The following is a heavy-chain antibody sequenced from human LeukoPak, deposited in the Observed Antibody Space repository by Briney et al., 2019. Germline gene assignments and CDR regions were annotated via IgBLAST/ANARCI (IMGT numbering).Heavy chain of an antibody. D-gene: IGHD4/OR15-4a*01. CDR1: GFTFSSYA. Sequence: GGSLRLSCAASGFTFSSYAMSWVRQAPGKGLVWVSRLNPDGSVTNYADSVEGRYTISRDNVKNTLYLQMNSLRAEDTAVYYCGRGGAGLADVWGQGTLVIVSS. J-gene: IGHJ3*01. CDR3: GRGGAGLADV. V-gene: IGHV3-74*01. CDR2: LNPDGSVT.